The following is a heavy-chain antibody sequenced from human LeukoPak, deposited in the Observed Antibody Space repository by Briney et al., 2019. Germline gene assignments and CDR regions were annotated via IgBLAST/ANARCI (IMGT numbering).Heavy chain of an antibody. CDR1: GYTFTGYY. CDR2: INPNSGGT. CDR3: ARSAWLDTAMATGVNY. Sequence: GASVKVSCKASGYTFTGYYMHWVRQAPGQGLEWMGWINPNSGGTNYAQKFQGRVTMTRDTSISTAYMELSRLRSDDTAVYYCARSAWLDTAMATGVNYWGQGTLVTVSS. V-gene: IGHV1-2*02. D-gene: IGHD5-18*01. J-gene: IGHJ4*02.